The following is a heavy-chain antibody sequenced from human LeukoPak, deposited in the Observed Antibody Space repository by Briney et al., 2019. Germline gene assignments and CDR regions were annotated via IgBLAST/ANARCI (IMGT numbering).Heavy chain of an antibody. CDR1: GYTFTSYG. V-gene: IGHV1-69*13. CDR3: ARDSVLPGWVLQLSRNGMDV. J-gene: IGHJ6*02. D-gene: IGHD2-2*01. Sequence: GASVEVSCKASGYTFTSYGISWVRQAPGQGLEWMGGIIPIFGTANYAQKFQGRVTITADESTSTAYMELSSLRSEDMAVYYCARDSVLPGWVLQLSRNGMDVWGQGTTVTVSS. CDR2: IIPIFGTA.